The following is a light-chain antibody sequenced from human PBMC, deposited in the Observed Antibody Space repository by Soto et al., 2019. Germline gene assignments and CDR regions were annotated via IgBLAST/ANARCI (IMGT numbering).Light chain of an antibody. V-gene: IGKV1-27*01. CDR1: QGISSY. CDR3: QKYNSAPLT. CDR2: AAS. J-gene: IGKJ4*01. Sequence: DIQMTQSPSSLSASVGDRVTITCRASQGISSYLAWYQQKPGKVPKILISAASTLQSGVPSRFSGSGSGTDFTLTISSLQPEDVATYYCQKYNSAPLTFGGGTKVEIK.